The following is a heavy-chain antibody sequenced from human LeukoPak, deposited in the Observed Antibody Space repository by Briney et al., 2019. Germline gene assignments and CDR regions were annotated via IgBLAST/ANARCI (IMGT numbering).Heavy chain of an antibody. CDR2: IYYSGST. CDR1: GGSISSYY. Sequence: SETLSLTCTVSGGSISSYYWSWIRQPPGKGLEWIGYIYYSGSTNYNPSLKSRVTISVDTSKNQFSLKLSSVTAADTAVYYCARAARMLDDYYYYYMDVWGKGTTVTVSS. V-gene: IGHV4-59*01. J-gene: IGHJ6*03. CDR3: ARAARMLDDYYYYYMDV. D-gene: IGHD2-8*01.